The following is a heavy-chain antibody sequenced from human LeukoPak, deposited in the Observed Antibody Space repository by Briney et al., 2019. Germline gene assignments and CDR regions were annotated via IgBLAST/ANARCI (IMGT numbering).Heavy chain of an antibody. CDR1: GFTFSSHG. J-gene: IGHJ4*02. Sequence: GGCLRLSCVASGFTFSSHGMNWVRQAPGKGLEWVTFIRYDGSDKYYADSAKGRFTISRDTSKNTLYMQMNSLRAEDTAVYYCAKDKGSGSYFATGGDYRGQGTLVTVSS. V-gene: IGHV3-30*02. CDR3: AKDKGSGSYFATGGDY. D-gene: IGHD3-10*01. CDR2: IRYDGSDK.